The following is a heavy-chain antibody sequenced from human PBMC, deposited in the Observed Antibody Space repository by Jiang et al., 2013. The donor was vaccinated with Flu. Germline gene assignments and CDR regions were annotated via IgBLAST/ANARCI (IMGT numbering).Heavy chain of an antibody. V-gene: IGHV4-34*01. D-gene: IGHD2-2*01. CDR3: ARKSRYCSSTSCSMFDY. Sequence: LLKPSETLSLTCAVYGGSFSGYYWSWIRQPPGKGLEWIGEINHSGSTNYNPSLKSRVTISVDTSKNQFSLKLSSVTAADTAVYYCARKSRYCSSTSCSMFDYWGQGTLVTVSS. CDR1: GGSFSGYY. CDR2: INHSGST. J-gene: IGHJ4*02.